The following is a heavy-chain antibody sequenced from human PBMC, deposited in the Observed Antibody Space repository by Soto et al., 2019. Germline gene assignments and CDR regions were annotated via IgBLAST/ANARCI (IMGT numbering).Heavy chain of an antibody. V-gene: IGHV1-2*02. J-gene: IGHJ5*02. CDR3: ARGWGIAAPGPNWFDP. Sequence: ASVKVSCKASGYSPSGYYLHWVRQAPGQGPEWMGWINPNSGGTKYVQKFQGRVTMTRDTSISTVYLELSRLRSDDTAVYYCARGWGIAAPGPNWFDPWGQGTLVTVPQ. CDR2: INPNSGGT. D-gene: IGHD6-13*01. CDR1: GYSPSGYY.